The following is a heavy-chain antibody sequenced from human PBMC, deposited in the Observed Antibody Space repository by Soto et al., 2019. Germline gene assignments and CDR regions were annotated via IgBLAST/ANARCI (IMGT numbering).Heavy chain of an antibody. V-gene: IGHV1-3*01. CDR2: INAGNGNT. CDR3: ARDLRIYGDYGLPNADFQH. CDR1: GYTFTSYA. D-gene: IGHD4-17*01. J-gene: IGHJ1*01. Sequence: QVQLVQSGAEVKKPGASVKVSCKASGYTFTSYAMHWVRQAPGQRLEWMGWINAGNGNTKYSQKFQGRVTITRDTSAGTAYMELSSLRAEDTAVYYCARDLRIYGDYGLPNADFQHWGQGTLVTVSS.